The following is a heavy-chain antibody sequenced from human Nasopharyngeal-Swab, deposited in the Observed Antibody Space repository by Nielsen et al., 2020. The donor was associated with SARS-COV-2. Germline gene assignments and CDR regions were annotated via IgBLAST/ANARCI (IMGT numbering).Heavy chain of an antibody. CDR3: ARGYDSSGYYHYFDY. CDR2: IYPGDSDT. D-gene: IGHD3-22*01. V-gene: IGHV5-51*01. J-gene: IGHJ4*02. Sequence: GSLTPSCKASGSSFTSYWTGWVRQMPGKGLEWKGIIYPGDSDTRYSPFFQGQVTISADKSISTAYLQWSSLKASDTAMYYCARGYDSSGYYHYFDYWGQGTLVTVSS. CDR1: GSSFTSYW.